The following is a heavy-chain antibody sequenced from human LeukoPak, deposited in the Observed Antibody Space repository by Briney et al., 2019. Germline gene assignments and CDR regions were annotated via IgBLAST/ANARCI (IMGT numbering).Heavy chain of an antibody. J-gene: IGHJ3*02. CDR1: GGSISSSSYY. V-gene: IGHV4-39*01. CDR2: IYYSGST. Sequence: SETLSLTCTVSGGSISSSSYYWGWIRQPPGKGLEWIGTIYYSGSTYYNPSLKSRVTISVDTSKNQFSLKLSSVTAADTAMYYCARHPLPSSYYYDSNHYLGAFDIWGQGTMVTVSS. D-gene: IGHD3-22*01. CDR3: ARHPLPSSYYYDSNHYLGAFDI.